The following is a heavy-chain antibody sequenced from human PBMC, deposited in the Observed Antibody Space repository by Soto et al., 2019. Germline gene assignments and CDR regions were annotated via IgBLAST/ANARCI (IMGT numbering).Heavy chain of an antibody. V-gene: IGHV3-48*02. CDR2: ISSSSSTI. J-gene: IGHJ6*02. CDR1: GFTFSSYS. CDR3: ALVGNGFCQGANDYYYGMDV. Sequence: GGSLRLSCAASGFTFSSYSMNWVRQAPGKGLEWVSYISSSSSTIYYADSVKGRFTISRDNAKNSLYLQMNSLRDEDTAVYYFALVGNGFCQGANDYYYGMDVWGQGTTVTVSS. D-gene: IGHD1-26*01.